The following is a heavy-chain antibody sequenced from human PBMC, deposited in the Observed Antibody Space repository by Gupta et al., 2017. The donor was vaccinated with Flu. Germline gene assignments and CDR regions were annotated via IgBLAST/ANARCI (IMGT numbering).Heavy chain of an antibody. Sequence: MIWVRQAPGKGLEWVSSITSTGSHTYYGDSVKGRFTIFRDNAKNSLYLQMNSLRPEDTAIYYCVRGCRGNGCSTRWFDPWGQGTLVTVSS. D-gene: IGHD2-15*01. J-gene: IGHJ5*02. CDR2: ITSTGSHT. V-gene: IGHV3-21*01. CDR3: VRGCRGNGCSTRWFDP.